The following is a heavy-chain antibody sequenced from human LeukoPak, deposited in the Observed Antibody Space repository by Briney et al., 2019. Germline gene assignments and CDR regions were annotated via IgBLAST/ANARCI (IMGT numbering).Heavy chain of an antibody. Sequence: GGSLRLSCAASGFIFTSYWMSWVRQAPGKGLEWVANIKQDGSEKYYVESAKGRFTISRDNAKNSLFLQMSSLRAEDTAVYYCARHVRFEGVDYWGQGTLVTVSS. CDR1: GFIFTSYW. CDR3: ARHVRFEGVDY. V-gene: IGHV3-7*01. CDR2: IKQDGSEK. J-gene: IGHJ4*02. D-gene: IGHD3-3*01.